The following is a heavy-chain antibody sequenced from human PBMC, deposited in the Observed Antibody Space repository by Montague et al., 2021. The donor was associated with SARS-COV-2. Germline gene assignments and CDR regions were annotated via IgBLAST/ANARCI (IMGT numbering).Heavy chain of an antibody. CDR2: ISSNGKT. Sequence: SETLSLTCTVSGGSISTHYRSWIRHSPRTGLEWIGYISSNGKTNYNPSLTSRVTLSVDASRNEFSLKLDSVIAADTAVYFCARRGYYDSAGYHWHLDLWGRGMLVTVSS. J-gene: IGHJ2*01. D-gene: IGHD3-22*01. V-gene: IGHV4-4*09. CDR3: ARRGYYDSAGYHWHLDL. CDR1: GGSISTHY.